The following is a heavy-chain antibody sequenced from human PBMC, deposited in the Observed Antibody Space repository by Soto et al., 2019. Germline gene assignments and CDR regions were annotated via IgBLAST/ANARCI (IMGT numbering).Heavy chain of an antibody. CDR1: GGSISSGGYS. V-gene: IGHV4-30-2*01. J-gene: IGHJ5*02. D-gene: IGHD1-1*01. Sequence: QLQLQESGSGLVKPSQTLSLTCAVSGGSISSGGYSWSWIRQPPGKGLEWIGYILHSGSTYCNPSLQIRVTISIDRSKNQFSLKLSSVTAAVTAVYYCARVPGPWGQGNLVSVSS. CDR2: ILHSGST. CDR3: ARVPGP.